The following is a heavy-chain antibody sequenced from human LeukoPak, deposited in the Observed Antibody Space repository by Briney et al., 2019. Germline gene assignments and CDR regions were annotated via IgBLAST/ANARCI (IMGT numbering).Heavy chain of an antibody. J-gene: IGHJ4*02. Sequence: PSETLSLTCTVSGGSISSYYWSWIRQPPGKGLEWIGYIYYSGSTNYNPSLKSRVTISVDTSKNQFSLKLSSVPAADTAVYYCAGVVNRGYSDYWGQGTLVTVSS. CDR3: AGVVNRGYSDY. CDR1: GGSISSYY. CDR2: IYYSGST. V-gene: IGHV4-59*01. D-gene: IGHD6-6*01.